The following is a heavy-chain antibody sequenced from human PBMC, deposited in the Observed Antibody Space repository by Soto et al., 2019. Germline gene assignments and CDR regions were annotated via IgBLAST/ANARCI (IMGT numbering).Heavy chain of an antibody. CDR3: ARQGAGYYCYVTWFDP. CDR2: IYYSGST. V-gene: IGHV4-39*01. CDR1: GDSISSSGYY. D-gene: IGHD5-12*01. Sequence: NPWETLSLTCTVSGDSISSSGYYWGWIRQPPGKGLEWIGSIYYSGSTYYNPSLKSRVTISVDTSKNQFSLKLSSVTAADTAVYYCARQGAGYYCYVTWFDPWGQGTLVTVSS. J-gene: IGHJ5*02.